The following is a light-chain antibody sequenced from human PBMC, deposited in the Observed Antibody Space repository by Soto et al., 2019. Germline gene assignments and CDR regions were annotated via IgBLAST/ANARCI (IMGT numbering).Light chain of an antibody. J-gene: IGKJ2*01. CDR3: QQCNNWPRT. CDR2: GAS. CDR1: QSVSSN. Sequence: ILMTQSPATLSVSPGERATLSCRASQSVSSNLAWYQQKPGQAPRLLIYGASTRATGIPARFGGSGSGTEFTLTISSLQSEDFAVYYCQQCNNWPRTFGQGTKVDIK. V-gene: IGKV3-15*01.